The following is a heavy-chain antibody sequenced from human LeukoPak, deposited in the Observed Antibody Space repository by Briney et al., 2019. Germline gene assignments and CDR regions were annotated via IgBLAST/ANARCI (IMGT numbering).Heavy chain of an antibody. J-gene: IGHJ4*02. D-gene: IGHD3-22*01. Sequence: SETLSLTCTVSGGSISSDYWSWIRQPAGKGLDRIGRIYTSGSTNYNPSLKSRVTMSVDTSKNQFSLKLSSVTAADTAVYYCASGDSSGYYLSSFDYWGQGTLVTVSS. CDR2: IYTSGST. CDR1: GGSISSDY. CDR3: ASGDSSGYYLSSFDY. V-gene: IGHV4-4*07.